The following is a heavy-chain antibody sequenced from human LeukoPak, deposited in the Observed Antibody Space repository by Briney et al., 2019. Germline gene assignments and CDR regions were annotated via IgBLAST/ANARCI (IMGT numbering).Heavy chain of an antibody. Sequence: SSETLSLTCTVSGGAISTSYYWVWIRQPPGKGLEWIATIHYSGTTYYNPSLQSRVTISVDPSKSQFSLRLDSVTTADTAVYYCARYISGNYNWFDPWGQGTLVTVSS. CDR2: IHYSGTT. V-gene: IGHV4-39*01. J-gene: IGHJ5*02. CDR1: GGAISTSYY. D-gene: IGHD3-10*01. CDR3: ARYISGNYNWFDP.